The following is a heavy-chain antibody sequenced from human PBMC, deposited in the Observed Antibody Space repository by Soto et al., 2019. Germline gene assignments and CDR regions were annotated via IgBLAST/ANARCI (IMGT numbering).Heavy chain of an antibody. CDR1: GGTFSTHA. CDR2: IIPISGTT. CDR3: ARGYCSGGNCYSGMDV. J-gene: IGHJ6*02. V-gene: IGHV1-69*13. D-gene: IGHD2-15*01. Sequence: SVKVSCKASGGTFSTHAIIWVRQAPGHGLEWMGGIIPISGTTYYTQKFQGRVTITADEPTSTAFMELSSLKSEDPAVFYCARGYCSGGNCYSGMDVWGQGTMVTVSS.